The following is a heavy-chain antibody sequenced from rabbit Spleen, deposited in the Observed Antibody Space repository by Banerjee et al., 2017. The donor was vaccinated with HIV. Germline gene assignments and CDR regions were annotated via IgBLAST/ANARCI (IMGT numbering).Heavy chain of an antibody. CDR3: ARDSGSSFSSYGMDL. Sequence: QEQLVESGGGLVKPEGSLTLSCTASGFSFSNKVVMCWVRQAPGKGLEWIACINGVTGKALYATWAKGRFTFSKTSSTTVTLQMTSLTAADTATYFCARDSGSSFSSYGMDLWGPGTLVTVS. D-gene: IGHD8-1*01. V-gene: IGHV1S45*01. CDR1: GFSFSNKVV. J-gene: IGHJ6*01. CDR2: INGVTGKA.